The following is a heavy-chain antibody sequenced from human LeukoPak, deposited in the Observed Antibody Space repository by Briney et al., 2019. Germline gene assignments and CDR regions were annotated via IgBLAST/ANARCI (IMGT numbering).Heavy chain of an antibody. V-gene: IGHV4-59*01. CDR1: GGSISSYY. J-gene: IGHJ5*02. CDR3: ARLEGYCSGGSCYSGSWFDP. Sequence: SETLSLTCTVSGGSISSYYWSWIRQPPGKGLEWIGYIYYSGSTNYNPSLKSRVTISVDTSKNQFSLKLSSVTAADTAVYYCARLEGYCSGGSCYSGSWFDPWGQGTLVTVSS. D-gene: IGHD2-15*01. CDR2: IYYSGST.